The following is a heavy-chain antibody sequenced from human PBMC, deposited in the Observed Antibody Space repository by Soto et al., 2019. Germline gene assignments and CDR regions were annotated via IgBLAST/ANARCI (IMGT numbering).Heavy chain of an antibody. V-gene: IGHV1-24*01. CDR1: GYTLTELS. CDR3: ATGPRPMITFGGVIVTYYYDGMDV. J-gene: IGHJ6*02. Sequence: ASVKVSCKVSGYTLTELSMHWVRQAPGKGLEWMGGFDPEDGETIYAQKFQGRVTMTEDTSTDTAYMELSSLRSEDTAVYYCATGPRPMITFGGVIVTYYYDGMDVWGQGTTVTVSS. CDR2: FDPEDGET. D-gene: IGHD3-16*02.